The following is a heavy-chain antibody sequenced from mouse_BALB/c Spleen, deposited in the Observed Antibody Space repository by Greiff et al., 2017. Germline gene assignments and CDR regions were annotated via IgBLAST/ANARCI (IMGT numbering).Heavy chain of an antibody. J-gene: IGHJ4*01. V-gene: IGHV5-17*02. Sequence: EVQLQESGGGLVQPGGSRKLSCAASGFTFSSFGMHWVRQAPEKGLEWVAYISSGSSTIYYADTVKGRFTISRDNPKNTLFLQMTSLRSEDTAMYYCARSYYGYDAMDYWGQGTSVTVSS. CDR2: ISSGSSTI. CDR3: ARSYYGYDAMDY. D-gene: IGHD1-2*01. CDR1: GFTFSSFG.